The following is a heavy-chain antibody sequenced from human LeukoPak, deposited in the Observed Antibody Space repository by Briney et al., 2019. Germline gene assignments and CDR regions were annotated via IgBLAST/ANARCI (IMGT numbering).Heavy chain of an antibody. CDR3: ARNRGNTVTTDHYYYYYMDV. V-gene: IGHV4-4*07. Sequence: SETLSLTCTVSGGSISSYYWSWIRQPAGKGLEWIGRIYTSGSTNYNPSLKSRVTMSVDTPKNQFSLKLSSVTAADTAVYYCARNRGNTVTTDHYYYYYMDVWGKGTTVTVSS. CDR1: GGSISSYY. D-gene: IGHD4-11*01. J-gene: IGHJ6*03. CDR2: IYTSGST.